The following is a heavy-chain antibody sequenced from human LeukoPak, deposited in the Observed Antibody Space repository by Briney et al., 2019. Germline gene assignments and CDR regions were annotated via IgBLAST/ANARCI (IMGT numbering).Heavy chain of an antibody. CDR3: MTDLLWFGDY. V-gene: IGHV3-15*01. CDR2: VKSKTDGGTT. J-gene: IGHJ4*02. Sequence: GGSLRLSCAASGFTFSNAWMSWVRQAPGKGLEWVGRVKSKTDGGTTDYAAPVKGRFTIPRDDSKTTLYLQMNSLKTEDTAVYYCMTDLLWFGDYWGQGTLVTVSS. D-gene: IGHD3-10*01. CDR1: GFTFSNAW.